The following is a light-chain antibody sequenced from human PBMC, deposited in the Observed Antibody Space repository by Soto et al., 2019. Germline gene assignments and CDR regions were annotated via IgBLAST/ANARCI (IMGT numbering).Light chain of an antibody. Sequence: QPVLTQSPSASASLGASVKLTCTLSSGHSTYAIAWHQQQPEKGPRYLMKLDSDGSHSKGDGIPGRFSGSSSGAERYLTISSLQSEDEADYYCQTWATVPDWVFGGGTKLTVL. CDR2: LDSDGSH. CDR1: SGHSTYA. V-gene: IGLV4-69*01. CDR3: QTWATVPDWV. J-gene: IGLJ3*02.